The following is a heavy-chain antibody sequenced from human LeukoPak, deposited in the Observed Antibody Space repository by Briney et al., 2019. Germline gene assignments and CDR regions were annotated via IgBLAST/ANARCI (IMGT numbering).Heavy chain of an antibody. CDR1: GFTFSSYA. CDR2: ISYDGSNK. V-gene: IGHV3-30-3*01. CDR3: ASGMVRGVINY. Sequence: GRSLRLSCAASGFTFSSYAMHWVRQAPGKGLEWVAVISYDGSNKYYADSVKGRFTISRDNSKNTLYLQMNSLRAEDTAVYYCASGMVRGVINYWDQGTLVTVSS. J-gene: IGHJ4*02. D-gene: IGHD3-10*01.